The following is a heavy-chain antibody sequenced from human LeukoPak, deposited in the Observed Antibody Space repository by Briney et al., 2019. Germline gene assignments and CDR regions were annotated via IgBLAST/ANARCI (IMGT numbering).Heavy chain of an antibody. CDR1: GYTFTGYY. V-gene: IGHV1-2*04. J-gene: IGHJ5*02. Sequence: GASVKVSCKASGYTFTGYYMHWVRQAPGQGLEWMGWINPNSGGTNYAQKFQGWVTMTRDTSISTAYMELSRLRSDDTAVYYCAREGAHHSSSWYPSQTNWFDPWGQGTLVTVSS. CDR2: INPNSGGT. D-gene: IGHD6-13*01. CDR3: AREGAHHSSSWYPSQTNWFDP.